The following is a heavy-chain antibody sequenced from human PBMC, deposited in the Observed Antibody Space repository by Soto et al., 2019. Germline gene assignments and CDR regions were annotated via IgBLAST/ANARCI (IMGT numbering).Heavy chain of an antibody. CDR3: ARWGGISCSGGDCFKKPFDY. CDR2: LIPISGTT. D-gene: IGHD2-21*02. CDR1: GGTFNNYA. J-gene: IGHJ4*02. V-gene: IGHV1-69*06. Sequence: QVQLVQSGAEVKKPESSVKVSCKPSGGTFNNYAINWVRQSPGQGLEWVGGLIPISGTTKYAQKFKGRVTITADKSASTAYMDLSSLRSEDTAVYYCARWGGISCSGGDCFKKPFDYWGQGTLVTVSS.